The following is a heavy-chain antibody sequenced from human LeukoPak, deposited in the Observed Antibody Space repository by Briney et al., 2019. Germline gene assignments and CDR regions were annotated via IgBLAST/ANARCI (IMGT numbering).Heavy chain of an antibody. D-gene: IGHD3-3*01. V-gene: IGHV3-23*01. CDR2: IGGSGDTT. Sequence: GGSLRLSCAASGFTVSSNWMSWVRQAPGKGLEWVSGIGGSGDTTDYADSVKGRFTISRDNSKNMLYLQMNCLRAEDTAVYFCAIDPYHTNWGQGTTVTVAS. J-gene: IGHJ6*02. CDR3: AIDPYHTN. CDR1: GFTVSSNW.